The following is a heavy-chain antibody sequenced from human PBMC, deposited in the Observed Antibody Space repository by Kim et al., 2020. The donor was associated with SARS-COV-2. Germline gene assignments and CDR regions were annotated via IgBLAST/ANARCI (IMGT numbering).Heavy chain of an antibody. J-gene: IGHJ5*02. V-gene: IGHV5-51*01. CDR1: GYSFTSYW. CDR2: IYPGDSDT. CDR3: ARHGRGMVRGVIWYWFDP. Sequence: GESLKISCKGSGYSFTSYWIGWVRQMPGKGLEWMGIIYPGDSDTRYSPSFQGQVTISADKSISTAYLQWSSLKASDTAMYYCARHGRGMVRGVIWYWFDPWGQGTLVTVSS. D-gene: IGHD3-10*01.